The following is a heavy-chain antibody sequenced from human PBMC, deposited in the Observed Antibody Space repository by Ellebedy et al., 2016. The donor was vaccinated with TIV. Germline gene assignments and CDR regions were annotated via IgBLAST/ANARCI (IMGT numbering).Heavy chain of an antibody. D-gene: IGHD6-19*01. CDR2: ITWGGGVT. Sequence: PGGSLRLSCAASGFSFDDYSMHWLRQVPGKGLEWVSLITWGGGVTDYADSVKGRFTISRDNNKNSLYLQMNILRTEDTALYFCAKDTAGTGWYGGVDWGQGTLVTVSS. V-gene: IGHV3-43*01. CDR1: GFSFDDYS. J-gene: IGHJ4*02. CDR3: AKDTAGTGWYGGVD.